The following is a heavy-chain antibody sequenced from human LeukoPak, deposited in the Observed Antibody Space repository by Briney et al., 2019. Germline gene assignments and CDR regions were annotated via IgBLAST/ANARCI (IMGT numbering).Heavy chain of an antibody. CDR1: GGSISGYY. V-gene: IGHV4-39*01. Sequence: SETLSLTCSVSGGSISGYYWGWIRQPPGKGLEWIGSIYYSGSTYYNPSLKSRVTISVDTSKTQFSLKLSSVTAADTAVYYCARQSYSSSWTYYYGMDVWGQGTTVTVSS. J-gene: IGHJ6*02. CDR2: IYYSGST. CDR3: ARQSYSSSWTYYYGMDV. D-gene: IGHD6-13*01.